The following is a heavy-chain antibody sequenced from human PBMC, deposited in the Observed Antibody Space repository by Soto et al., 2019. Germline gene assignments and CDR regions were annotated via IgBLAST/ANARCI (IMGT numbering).Heavy chain of an antibody. J-gene: IGHJ6*02. CDR1: GGSVSSGSYY. V-gene: IGHV4-61*01. Sequence: SETLSLTCTVSGGSVSSGSYYWSWIRQPPGKGLEWIGYIYYSGSTNYNPSLKSRVTISVDTSKNQFSLKLSSVTAADTAVYYCARDLSDNSYYYYYYGMDVWGQGTTVTVSS. CDR3: ARDLSDNSYYYYYYGMDV. CDR2: IYYSGST.